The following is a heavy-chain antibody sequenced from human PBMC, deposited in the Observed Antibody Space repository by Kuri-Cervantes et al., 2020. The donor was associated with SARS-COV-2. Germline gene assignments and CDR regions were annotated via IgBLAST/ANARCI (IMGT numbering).Heavy chain of an antibody. CDR3: TTDRSGYSYYYYGMDV. CDR1: GFTFRSYG. CDR2: IKSKTDGGTT. D-gene: IGHD5-12*01. V-gene: IGHV3-15*07. Sequence: GESLKISCAASGFTFRSYGMNWVRQAPGKGLEWVGRIKSKTDGGTTDYAAPVKGRFTISRDDSKNTLYLQMNSLKTEDTAVYYCTTDRSGYSYYYYGMDVWGQGTTVTVSS. J-gene: IGHJ6*02.